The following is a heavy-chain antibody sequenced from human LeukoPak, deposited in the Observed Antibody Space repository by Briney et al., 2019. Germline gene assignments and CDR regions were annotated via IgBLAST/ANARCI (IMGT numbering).Heavy chain of an antibody. CDR3: ARVLAYYYGSGRLHWFDP. CDR1: GGSISSSSYY. CDR2: IYYSGST. V-gene: IGHV4-39*07. D-gene: IGHD3-10*01. J-gene: IGHJ5*02. Sequence: PSETLSLTCTVSGGSISSSSYYWGWIRQPPGKGLEGIGSIYYSGSTYYNPSLKSRVTISVDTSKNQFSLKLSSVTAADTAVYYCARVLAYYYGSGRLHWFDPWGQGTLVTVSS.